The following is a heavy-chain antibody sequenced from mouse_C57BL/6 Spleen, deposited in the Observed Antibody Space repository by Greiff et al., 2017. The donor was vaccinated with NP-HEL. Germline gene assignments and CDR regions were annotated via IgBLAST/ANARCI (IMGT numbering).Heavy chain of an antibody. Sequence: QVQLQQPGAELVRPGSSVKLSCKASGYTFTSYWMHWVKQRPIQGLEWIGNIDPSDSETHYNQKFKDKATLTVDKSSSTAYMQLSSLTSEDSAVYYCARDYDDSWFAYWGQGTLVTVSA. CDR3: ARDYDDSWFAY. D-gene: IGHD2-13*01. V-gene: IGHV1-52*01. J-gene: IGHJ3*01. CDR1: GYTFTSYW. CDR2: IDPSDSET.